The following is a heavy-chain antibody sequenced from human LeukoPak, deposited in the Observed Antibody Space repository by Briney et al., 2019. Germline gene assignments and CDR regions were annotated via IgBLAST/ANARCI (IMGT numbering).Heavy chain of an antibody. V-gene: IGHV1-2*02. CDR2: INPNSGGT. D-gene: IGHD5-12*01. CDR3: ARGWTRIVMQGGYPPTILNWFDP. Sequence: ASVKVSCKASGYTFTGYYIHWVRQAPGQGLEWMGWINPNSGGTNYAQKFQGRVTMTSDTSINTAYIELSSLRSEDTAVYYCARGWTRIVMQGGYPPTILNWFDPWGQGTLVTVSS. J-gene: IGHJ5*02. CDR1: GYTFTGYY.